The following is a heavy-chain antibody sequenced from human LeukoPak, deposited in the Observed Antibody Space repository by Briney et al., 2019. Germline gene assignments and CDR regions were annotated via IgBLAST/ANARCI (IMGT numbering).Heavy chain of an antibody. CDR2: INPSGGST. V-gene: IGHV1-46*01. Sequence: ASVKVSCKASGYTFTSYYMHWVRQAPGQGLERMGIINPSGGSTSYAQKFQGRVTMTRDTSTSTVYMELSSLRSEDTAVYYCARDRVMVRGANRFDYWGQGTLVTVSS. CDR3: ARDRVMVRGANRFDY. J-gene: IGHJ4*02. CDR1: GYTFTSYY. D-gene: IGHD3-10*01.